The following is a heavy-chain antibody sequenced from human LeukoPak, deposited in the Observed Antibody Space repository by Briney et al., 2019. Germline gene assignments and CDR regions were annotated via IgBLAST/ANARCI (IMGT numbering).Heavy chain of an antibody. CDR2: ISLGSSSI. J-gene: IGHJ4*02. Sequence: QSGGSLRLSCAASGFTFSHYGMHWVRQAPGKGLEWVSYISLGSSSIYYADSLKGRFTISRDNAKNSLYLQMNSLRAEDTAVYYCARQTGSGLFILPGGQGTLVTVSS. CDR3: ARQTGSGLFILP. V-gene: IGHV3-48*01. CDR1: GFTFSHYG. D-gene: IGHD3/OR15-3a*01.